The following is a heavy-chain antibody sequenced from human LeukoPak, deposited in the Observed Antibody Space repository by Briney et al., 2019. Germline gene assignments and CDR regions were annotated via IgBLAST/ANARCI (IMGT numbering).Heavy chain of an antibody. D-gene: IGHD3-9*01. V-gene: IGHV3-21*01. CDR2: ISSSSSYI. J-gene: IGHJ4*02. CDR1: GFTFSSYS. CDR3: ARADDILTGYYTVDY. Sequence: KPGGSLRPSCAASGFTFSSYSMNWVRQAPGKGLEWVSSISSSSSYIYYADSVKGRFTISRDNAKNSLYLQMNSLRAEDTAVYYCARADDILTGYYTVDYWGQGTLVTVSS.